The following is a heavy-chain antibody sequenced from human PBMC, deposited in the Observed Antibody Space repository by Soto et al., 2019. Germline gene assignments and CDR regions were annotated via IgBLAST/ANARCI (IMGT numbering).Heavy chain of an antibody. D-gene: IGHD6-6*01. Sequence: QAQLEQSGAEVKKPGASVKVSCKSSGYTFSTSGISWVRQAPGQGLEWMGWISTYNGDANYAQRFQGRVTMTTDTSTSTTCMELRSLRSDDTAVYYCAREGPRPYYYDGMAVWGQGTTVTVSS. V-gene: IGHV1-18*01. CDR1: GYTFSTSG. CDR2: ISTYNGDA. CDR3: AREGPRPYYYDGMAV. J-gene: IGHJ6*02.